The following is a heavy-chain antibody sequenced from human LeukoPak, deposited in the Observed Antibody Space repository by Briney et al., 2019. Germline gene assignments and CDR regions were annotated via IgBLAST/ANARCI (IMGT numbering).Heavy chain of an antibody. D-gene: IGHD3-22*01. Sequence: GGSLRLSCAASGFTFSSYAMSLVRQAPGKGLEWVSAISGSGGSTYYADSVKGRFTISRDNSKNTLYLQMNSLRAEDTAVYYCAKCYYDSSGYYLGYWGQGTLVTVSS. CDR1: GFTFSSYA. CDR3: AKCYYDSSGYYLGY. V-gene: IGHV3-23*01. CDR2: ISGSGGST. J-gene: IGHJ4*02.